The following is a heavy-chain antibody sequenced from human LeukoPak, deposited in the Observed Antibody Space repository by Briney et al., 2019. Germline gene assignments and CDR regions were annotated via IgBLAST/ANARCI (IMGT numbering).Heavy chain of an antibody. CDR3: AKDPGAHYYGSGSYCRGYYFDY. CDR1: GFTFSSYW. D-gene: IGHD3-10*01. CDR2: INSDGSST. V-gene: IGHV3-74*01. Sequence: PGGSLRLSCAASGFTFSSYWMHWVRQAPGKGLVWVSRINSDGSSTSYADSVKGRFTISRDNAKNTLYLQMNSLRAEYTAVYYCAKDPGAHYYGSGSYCRGYYFDYWGQGTLVTVSS. J-gene: IGHJ4*02.